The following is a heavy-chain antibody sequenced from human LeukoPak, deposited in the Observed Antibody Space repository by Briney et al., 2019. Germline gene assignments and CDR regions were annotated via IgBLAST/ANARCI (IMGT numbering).Heavy chain of an antibody. CDR2: IDPSDSYT. CDR1: GYSFTSYW. V-gene: IGHV5-10-1*01. D-gene: IGHD2-15*01. Sequence: GESLKISCQGSGYSFTSYWISWVRQMPGKGLEWMGRIDPSDSYTNYSPSFQGHVTISADKSISTAYLQWSSLKASDTAMYYCARGSRYCSGGSCYWDGDAFDIWGQGTMVTVSS. CDR3: ARGSRYCSGGSCYWDGDAFDI. J-gene: IGHJ3*02.